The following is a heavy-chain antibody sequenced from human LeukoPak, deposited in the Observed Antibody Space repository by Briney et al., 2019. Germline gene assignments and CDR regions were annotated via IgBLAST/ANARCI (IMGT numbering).Heavy chain of an antibody. CDR2: INHSGST. D-gene: IGHD3-3*01. CDR1: GGSFSGYY. Sequence: SETLSLTCAVYGGSFSGYYWSWIRQPPGKGLEWIGEINHSGSTNYNPSLKSRVTISVDTSKNQFSLKLSSVTAADTAVYYCARGCYDFWSGYGTYYYYYMDVWGKGTTVTVSS. CDR3: ARGCYDFWSGYGTYYYYYMDV. J-gene: IGHJ6*03. V-gene: IGHV4-34*01.